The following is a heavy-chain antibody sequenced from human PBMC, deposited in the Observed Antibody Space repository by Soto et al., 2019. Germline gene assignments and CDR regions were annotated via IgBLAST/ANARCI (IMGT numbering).Heavy chain of an antibody. Sequence: ASVKVSCKVSGYTLTELSMHWVRRSPGKGLEWMGGVDPEDGETIYAQKFQGRVTMTEDTSTDTAYMELSSLRSEDTAAYYCATATLWINRHFDPWGQGTLLTVSS. CDR2: VDPEDGET. CDR1: GYTLTELS. J-gene: IGHJ5*02. V-gene: IGHV1-24*01. D-gene: IGHD3-3*01. CDR3: ATATLWINRHFDP.